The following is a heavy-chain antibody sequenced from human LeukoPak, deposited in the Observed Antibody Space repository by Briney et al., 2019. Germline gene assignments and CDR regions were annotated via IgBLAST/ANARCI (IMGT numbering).Heavy chain of an antibody. CDR2: ISGSGGSI. Sequence: GGSLRLSCAASGFTFSSYAMSWVRQTPGKGLEWVSRISGSGGSINYADSVTGRFTISRGNSNNTLYLQMNSLRADDTAVYYCAKDGLRFLEWYLGYFDLWGRGTLVTVSS. CDR1: GFTFSSYA. CDR3: AKDGLRFLEWYLGYFDL. D-gene: IGHD3-3*01. J-gene: IGHJ2*01. V-gene: IGHV3-23*01.